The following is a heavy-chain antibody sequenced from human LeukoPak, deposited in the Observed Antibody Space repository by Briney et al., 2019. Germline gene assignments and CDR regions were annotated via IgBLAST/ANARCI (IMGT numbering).Heavy chain of an antibody. CDR3: ARVNSRFRVAMKGAFDI. CDR1: GYSFTSYW. V-gene: IGHV5-51*01. D-gene: IGHD6-13*01. Sequence: GESLKISCKGSGYSFTSYWIGWVRQMPGKGLGWMGIIYPGDSDTRYSPSFQGQVTISADKSISTAYLQWSSLKASDTAMYYCARVNSRFRVAMKGAFDIWGQGTMVTVSS. J-gene: IGHJ3*02. CDR2: IYPGDSDT.